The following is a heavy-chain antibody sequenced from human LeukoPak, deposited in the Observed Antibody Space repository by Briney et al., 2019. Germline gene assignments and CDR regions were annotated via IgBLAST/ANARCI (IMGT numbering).Heavy chain of an antibody. CDR3: ARDSLRAALHYMDV. V-gene: IGHV3-30*03. Sequence: GGTLRLSCAASGFTFSTYGMSWVRQVPGRGLEWLALISYDGSIKYYADSVKGRFTISRDNSKNTFYLQLNTLRAEDTAVYYCARDSLRAALHYMDVWGKGATVTVSS. CDR1: GFTFSTYG. D-gene: IGHD4-11*01. J-gene: IGHJ6*03. CDR2: ISYDGSIK.